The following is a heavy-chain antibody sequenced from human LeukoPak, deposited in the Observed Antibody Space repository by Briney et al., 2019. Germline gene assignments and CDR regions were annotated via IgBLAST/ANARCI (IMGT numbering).Heavy chain of an antibody. V-gene: IGHV3-33*06. CDR3: AKDGDGEDYYYMDV. Sequence: GGALRLSCAASGFTFSSYGMHWVRPAPGKGLEWVVVIWYDGSNKYYANSVKGRFTISTSNSKNTLYLQMNRLRAEDTAVYYCAKDGDGEDYYYMDVWGKGTTVTVSS. CDR2: IWYDGSNK. J-gene: IGHJ6*03. CDR1: GFTFSSYG. D-gene: IGHD7-27*01.